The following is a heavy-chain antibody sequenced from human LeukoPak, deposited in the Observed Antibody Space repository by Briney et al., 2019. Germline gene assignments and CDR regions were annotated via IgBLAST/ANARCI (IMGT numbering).Heavy chain of an antibody. CDR2: ISASGNRT. Sequence: GGSLRLSCAASGFTFSTYAMSWVRQAPGKGLEWVSGISASGNRTFYADSVKGRFAISRDNAKNSLYLQMNSLRSEDTAIYYCARDNSVGDNAWWFDPWGQGTLVTVSS. CDR3: ARDNSVGDNAWWFDP. D-gene: IGHD1-26*01. CDR1: GFTFSTYA. J-gene: IGHJ5*02. V-gene: IGHV3-23*01.